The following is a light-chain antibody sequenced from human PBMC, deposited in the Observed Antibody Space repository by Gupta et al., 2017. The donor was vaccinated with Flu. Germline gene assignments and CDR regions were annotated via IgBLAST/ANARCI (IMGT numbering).Light chain of an antibody. CDR1: ESVSNN. Sequence: PATLSVSPGERATLSCRASESVSNNLAWYQQKPGQAPRLLICGASIRGTGVPDRFSGSGSGTEFTLTINGLESEDFAIYYCQQYRNWPRTFGQGTKVEIK. CDR3: QQYRNWPRT. CDR2: GAS. J-gene: IGKJ1*01. V-gene: IGKV3-15*01.